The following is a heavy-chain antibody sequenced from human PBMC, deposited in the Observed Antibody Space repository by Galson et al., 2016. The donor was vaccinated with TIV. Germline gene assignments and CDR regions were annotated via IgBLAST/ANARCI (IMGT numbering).Heavy chain of an antibody. D-gene: IGHD2-15*01. CDR1: GISVNINY. V-gene: IGHV3-66*01. J-gene: IGHJ6*02. Sequence: SLRLSCAASGISVNINYMTWVRQAPGKGLEWVSLISDGGKTYYRVSVKGRFTISRDNSKYTLYLQMNSLRLEDTAIYYCARDRVVDATYYYYYYGMDVWGQGTAVTVSS. CDR2: ISDGGKT. CDR3: ARDRVVDATYYYYYYGMDV.